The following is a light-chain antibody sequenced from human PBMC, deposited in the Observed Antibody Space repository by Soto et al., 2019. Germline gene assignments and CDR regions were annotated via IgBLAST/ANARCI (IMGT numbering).Light chain of an antibody. CDR2: DAS. J-gene: IGKJ4*01. CDR3: TESNNLSI. Sequence: VLTQSPATLSLSPGERATLSCRASQNVRDYLAWYQQRPGQAPRLLIYDASNRATGIPARFSGSGSGTDFSLTISSLEPDVFAVYSSTESNNLSILGG. CDR1: QNVRDY. V-gene: IGKV3-11*01.